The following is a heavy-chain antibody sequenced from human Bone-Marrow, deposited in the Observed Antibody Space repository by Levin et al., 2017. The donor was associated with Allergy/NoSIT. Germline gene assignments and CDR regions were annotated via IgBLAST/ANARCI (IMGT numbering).Heavy chain of an antibody. CDR2: IYYSAST. CDR3: ARERSRNRYYDFWSGYSVYWFDP. V-gene: IGHV4-30-4*01. J-gene: IGHJ5*02. D-gene: IGHD3-3*01. Sequence: SQTLSLTCTVSGGSISSGDYYWSWIRQPPGKGLEWIGYIYYSASTYYNPSLKSRVTISVDTSKNQFSLKLSSVTAADTAVYYCARERSRNRYYDFWSGYSVYWFDPWGQGTLVTVSS. CDR1: GGSISSGDYY.